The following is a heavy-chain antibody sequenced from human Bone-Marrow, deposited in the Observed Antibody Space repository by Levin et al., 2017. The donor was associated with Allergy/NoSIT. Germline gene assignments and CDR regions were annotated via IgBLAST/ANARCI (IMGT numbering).Heavy chain of an antibody. CDR2: IYPDDSDT. D-gene: IGHD2-2*02. Sequence: KPGESLKISCKGSEYTFSTYWIGWVRQMPGEGPEWMGIIYPDDSDTRYSPSFQGQVTISVDKSISTAYLQWSSLKASDTAIYYCARHVQPYCSHSSCYRRGAFDIWGQGTMVTVSS. V-gene: IGHV5-51*01. CDR3: ARHVQPYCSHSSCYRRGAFDI. CDR1: EYTFSTYW. J-gene: IGHJ3*02.